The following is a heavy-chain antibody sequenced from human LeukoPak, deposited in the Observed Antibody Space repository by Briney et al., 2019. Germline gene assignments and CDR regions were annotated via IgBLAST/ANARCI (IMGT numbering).Heavy chain of an antibody. D-gene: IGHD3-22*01. CDR1: GGSISSYY. CDR2: IYYSGST. V-gene: IGHV4-59*06. Sequence: SETLSLTCTVSGGSISSYYWSWIRQPPGKGLEWIGYIYYSGSTYYNPSLKSRVTISVDTSKNQSSLKLSSVTAADTAVYYCARGGDRYYYDSSGYYFFDYWGQGTLVTVSS. J-gene: IGHJ4*02. CDR3: ARGGDRYYYDSSGYYFFDY.